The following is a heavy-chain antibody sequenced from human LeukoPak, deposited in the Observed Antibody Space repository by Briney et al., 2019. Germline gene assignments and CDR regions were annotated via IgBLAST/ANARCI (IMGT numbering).Heavy chain of an antibody. J-gene: IGHJ6*02. CDR1: GFTFTSYT. CDR2: ISSSSSDI. V-gene: IGHV3-21*01. Sequence: NPGGSLRLSCATSGFTFTSYTMNWVRQAPGKELEWVSSISSSSSDISYADSVKGRFAISRDNAKNFVYVQMSSLRAEDTAVYFCAREMNDRELDFFYGMDVWGQGTTVTVSS. D-gene: IGHD1-1*01. CDR3: AREMNDRELDFFYGMDV.